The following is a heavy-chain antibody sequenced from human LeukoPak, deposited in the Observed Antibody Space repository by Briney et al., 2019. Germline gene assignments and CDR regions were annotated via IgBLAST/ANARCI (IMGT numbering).Heavy chain of an antibody. J-gene: IGHJ4*02. CDR3: ASRQIDNWDTTYYFDY. V-gene: IGHV1-46*01. Sequence: ASVKVSCKPSGYTFTDYYMHWVRQAPGQGLEWMGIINPSGGSTSYAQKFQGRVTMTRDTSTSTVYMELSSLRSEDTAVYYCASRQIDNWDTTYYFDYWGQGTLVTVSS. D-gene: IGHD1-20*01. CDR2: INPSGGST. CDR1: GYTFTDYY.